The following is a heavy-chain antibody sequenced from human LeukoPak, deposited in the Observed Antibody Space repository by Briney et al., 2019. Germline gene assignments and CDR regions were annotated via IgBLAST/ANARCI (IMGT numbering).Heavy chain of an antibody. Sequence: SGGSLRLSCAASGFTFSSYAMHWVRQAPGKGLEWVAVISYDGSNKYYADSVKGRFTISSDNSKNTLYLQMNSLRAEDTAVYYCARVWGGAITHHNNWFDPWGQGTLVTVSS. CDR1: GFTFSSYA. J-gene: IGHJ5*02. V-gene: IGHV3-30*04. CDR2: ISYDGSNK. CDR3: ARVWGGAITHHNNWFDP. D-gene: IGHD4/OR15-4a*01.